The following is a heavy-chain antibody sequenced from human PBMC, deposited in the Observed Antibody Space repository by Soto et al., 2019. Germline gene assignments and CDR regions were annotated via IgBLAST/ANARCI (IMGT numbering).Heavy chain of an antibody. Sequence: SETLSLTCTVSGDSIRPYYWTWIRQPPGKGLEWIGYVYYSGSVNYMSSLKSRVTMSVDTSKNQFSLRLNSVTAADTAVYYCARVTYDSFTAYSYYFDYWGQGTLVTVSS. D-gene: IGHD3-9*01. CDR1: GDSIRPYY. J-gene: IGHJ4*02. V-gene: IGHV4-59*01. CDR3: ARVTYDSFTAYSYYFDY. CDR2: VYYSGSV.